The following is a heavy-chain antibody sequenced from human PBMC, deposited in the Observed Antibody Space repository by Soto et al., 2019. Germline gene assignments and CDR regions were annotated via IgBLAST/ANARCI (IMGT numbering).Heavy chain of an antibody. J-gene: IGHJ6*02. CDR2: VYHTGNT. D-gene: IGHD3-22*01. V-gene: IGHV4-4*08. Sequence: PSETLSLTCAVYGGSFSAYYLAWIRQPPGKGLEWIASVYHTGNTYFNPSLKSRVTISVDTSKNQFSLRLRSVTAADTAIYYCARDRIVTKPPAPYYLYYGVDVWGQGTTVTVSS. CDR3: ARDRIVTKPPAPYYLYYGVDV. CDR1: GGSFSAYY.